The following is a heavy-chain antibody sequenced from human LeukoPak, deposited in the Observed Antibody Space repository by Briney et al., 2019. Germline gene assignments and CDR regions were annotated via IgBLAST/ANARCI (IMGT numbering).Heavy chain of an antibody. J-gene: IGHJ3*02. V-gene: IGHV4-59*11. CDR2: ISYSGST. CDR1: GGPICGHY. Sequence: SETLSLTCTVSGGPICGHYLSWIRQPPGKGLEWIGYISYSGSTKYNPSLKRRVTMSIDKSKNQFTLTLSSVTAADTAVYNCAKGWVVVADNMGRAFVIWCPGTMVTVSS. CDR3: AKGWVVVADNMGRAFVI. D-gene: IGHD2-15*01.